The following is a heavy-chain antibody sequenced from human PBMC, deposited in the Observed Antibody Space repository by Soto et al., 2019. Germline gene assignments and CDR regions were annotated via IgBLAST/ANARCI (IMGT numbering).Heavy chain of an antibody. CDR1: GASINSAEYY. CDR2: IYYTGNT. V-gene: IGHV4-39*01. CDR3: ARRGYCTNGVCYYGMDV. J-gene: IGHJ6*02. D-gene: IGHD2-8*01. Sequence: SETLSLTCTVSGASINSAEYYWGWIRQPPGKGLEWIGNIYYTGNTYYNPSLRSRVTLSTDTSENQFSLKLSSVTAADTAVYYCARRGYCTNGVCYYGMDVWGQGTTVTVSS.